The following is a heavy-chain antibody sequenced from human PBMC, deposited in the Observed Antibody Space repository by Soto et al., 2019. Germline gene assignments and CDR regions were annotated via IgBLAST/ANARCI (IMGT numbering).Heavy chain of an antibody. D-gene: IGHD3-10*01. CDR1: GFTVSSNY. CDR2: IYSGGST. V-gene: IGHV3-66*01. CDR3: ARVVAVRGVIIQDYYYMDV. Sequence: GGSLRLSCAASGFTVSSNYMSWVRQAPGKGLEWVSVIYSGGSTYYADSVKGRFTISRDNSKNTLYLQMNSLRAEDTAVYYCARVVAVRGVIIQDYYYMDVWGKGTTVTVSS. J-gene: IGHJ6*03.